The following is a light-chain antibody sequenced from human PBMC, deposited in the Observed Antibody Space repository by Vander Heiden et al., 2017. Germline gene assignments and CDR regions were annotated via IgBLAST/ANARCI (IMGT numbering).Light chain of an antibody. CDR3: LLYYGGAL. CDR2: STS. J-gene: IGLJ2*01. V-gene: IGLV7-43*01. CDR1: PRAVTNGYY. Sequence: QTLVTPVPPLPVSPGGTVTLTCASSPRAVTNGYYPNWFQQKPGQAPRGLIYSTSKKYSWTPARFSGSLLGGKAALTLSGAQPEDEAEYYCLLYYGGALFGGGTKLTVL.